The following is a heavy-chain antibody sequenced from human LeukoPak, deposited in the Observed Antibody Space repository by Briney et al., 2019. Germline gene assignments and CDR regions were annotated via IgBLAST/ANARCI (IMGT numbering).Heavy chain of an antibody. Sequence: PGGSLRLSCAASGFTFSSYWMSWVRQAPGKGLEWVANIKQGGSEKYYVDSVKGRFTISRDNAKNSLYLQMNSLRAEDTAVYYCARDTDGYCSGGSCFIFDYWGQGTLVTVSS. D-gene: IGHD2-15*01. CDR3: ARDTDGYCSGGSCFIFDY. CDR2: IKQGGSEK. CDR1: GFTFSSYW. J-gene: IGHJ4*02. V-gene: IGHV3-7*01.